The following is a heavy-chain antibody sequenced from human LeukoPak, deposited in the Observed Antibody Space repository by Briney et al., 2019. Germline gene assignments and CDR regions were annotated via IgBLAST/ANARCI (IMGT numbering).Heavy chain of an antibody. CDR1: GGTFSSYT. CDR2: IIPILGVA. D-gene: IGHD2-2*01. J-gene: IGHJ5*02. Sequence: SVKVSCKASGGTFSSYTISWVRQAPGQGLEWMGRIIPILGVANYAQKFQGRVTITADKSTSTAYMELSSLRSEDTAVYYCARGGGQYCSSTSCSNWFDPWGQGTLVTVSS. V-gene: IGHV1-69*02. CDR3: ARGGGQYCSSTSCSNWFDP.